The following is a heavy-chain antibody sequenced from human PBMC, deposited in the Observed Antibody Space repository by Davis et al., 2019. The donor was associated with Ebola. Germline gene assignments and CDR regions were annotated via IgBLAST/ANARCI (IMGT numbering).Heavy chain of an antibody. CDR1: GYTFTSYA. CDR3: ASPSKLLWFGESFDY. D-gene: IGHD3-10*01. CDR2: INAGNGNT. V-gene: IGHV1-3*01. Sequence: ASVKVSCKASGYTFTSYAMHWVRQAPGQRLEWMGWINAGNGNTKYSQKFQGRVTMTRDTSISTAYMELSRLRSDDTAVYYCASPSKLLWFGESFDYWGQGTLVTVSS. J-gene: IGHJ4*02.